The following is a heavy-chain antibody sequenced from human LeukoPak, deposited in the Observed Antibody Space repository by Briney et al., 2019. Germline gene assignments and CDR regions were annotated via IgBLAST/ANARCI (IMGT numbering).Heavy chain of an antibody. CDR1: GYSFTSYW. D-gene: IGHD3-9*01. CDR3: ARIGPHYDILTGYYAYFDY. V-gene: IGHV5-51*01. Sequence: GESLKISCKGSGYSFTSYWIGWVRPMPGKGLEWMGIIYSGDSDTRYSPSFQGQVTISADKSISTAYLQWSSLKASDTAMYYCARIGPHYDILTGYYAYFDYWGQGTLVTVSS. J-gene: IGHJ4*02. CDR2: IYSGDSDT.